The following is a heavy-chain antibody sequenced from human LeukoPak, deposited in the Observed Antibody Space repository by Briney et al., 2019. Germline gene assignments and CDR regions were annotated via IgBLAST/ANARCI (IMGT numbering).Heavy chain of an antibody. D-gene: IGHD3-10*01. J-gene: IGHJ4*02. Sequence: GGSLRLSCAASGFTFSSYAMHWVPQAPGKGLERVALISYDGSSKYYADSVKGRFTISRDNSKNTLYLQMNSLRAEDTAVYYCARDRGYYYGSGSYYLDYWGQGTLVTVSS. V-gene: IGHV3-30*04. CDR2: ISYDGSSK. CDR1: GFTFSSYA. CDR3: ARDRGYYYGSGSYYLDY.